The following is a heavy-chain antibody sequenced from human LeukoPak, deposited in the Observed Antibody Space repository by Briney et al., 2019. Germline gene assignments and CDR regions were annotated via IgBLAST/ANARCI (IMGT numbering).Heavy chain of an antibody. J-gene: IGHJ3*02. Sequence: SETLSLTCTVSGGSISSYYWSWIRQPPGKGLEWIGYNYYSGSTNYNPSLKSRVTISVDTSKNQFSLKLTSVTAADTAVYYCARGRSDQYAFDIWGQGTMVTVSS. CDR1: GGSISSYY. CDR3: ARGRSDQYAFDI. D-gene: IGHD2-2*01. CDR2: NYYSGST. V-gene: IGHV4-59*01.